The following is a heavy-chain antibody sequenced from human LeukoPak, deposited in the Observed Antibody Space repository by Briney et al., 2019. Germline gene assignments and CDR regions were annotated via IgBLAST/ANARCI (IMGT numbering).Heavy chain of an antibody. D-gene: IGHD2-15*01. J-gene: IGHJ5*02. Sequence: TGRSLRLSCAASGFTFSSYAMHWVRQAPGKGLEWVAVKWYDGSNEYYADSVKGRFTISRDNSKNTLYLQMNSLRAEDTAVYYCAREGYSPLSWFDPGAREPWSPSPQ. V-gene: IGHV3-33*01. CDR3: AREGYSPLSWFDP. CDR1: GFTFSSYA. CDR2: KWYDGSNE.